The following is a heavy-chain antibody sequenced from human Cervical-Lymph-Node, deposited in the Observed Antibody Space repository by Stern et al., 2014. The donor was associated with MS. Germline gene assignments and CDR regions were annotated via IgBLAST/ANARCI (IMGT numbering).Heavy chain of an antibody. V-gene: IGHV4-4*02. D-gene: IGHD6-6*01. CDR3: AREGYSSSYDAFDI. CDR1: GGSISSSNW. Sequence: QVQLQESGPGLVKPWGTLSLTCAVSGGSISSSNWRRWVRQPPGRGEEWIGDIYHGGSTNYNPSLKGRVTISLDKSKNHFYLQLSSVTAADTAVYYCAREGYSSSYDAFDIWGQGTMVTVSS. CDR2: IYHGGST. J-gene: IGHJ3*02.